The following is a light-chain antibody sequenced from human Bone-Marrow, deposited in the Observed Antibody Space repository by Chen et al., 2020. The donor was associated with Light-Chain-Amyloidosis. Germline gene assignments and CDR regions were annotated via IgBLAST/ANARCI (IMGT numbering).Light chain of an antibody. CDR1: GLPKQY. J-gene: IGLJ2*01. CDR2: NDS. Sequence: SYELTQPPSVSVPPGQTARNSFSGDGLPKQYAYWYQQKPGQAPVLVIYNDSERPTGIPERFSGSSSGTTATLTISGVQAEDEADYYCQSADTTDTMYVLFGGGTKLTVL. CDR3: QSADTTDTMYVL. V-gene: IGLV3-25*03.